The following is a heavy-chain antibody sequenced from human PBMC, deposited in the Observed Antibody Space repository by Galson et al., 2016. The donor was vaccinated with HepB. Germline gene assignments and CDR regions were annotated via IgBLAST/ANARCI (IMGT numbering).Heavy chain of an antibody. CDR1: GFTFSTYA. CDR2: ISTSGDT. CDR3: ARDTFTSSSWSLDF. Sequence: SLRLSCAASGFTFSTYAIHWVRQAPGRGLEWVSAISTSGDTYYADSVKGRFGISRDNSKNTLYLQINSPRAEDTAVYYCARDTFTSSSWSLDFWGQGTLVTVSS. J-gene: IGHJ4*02. V-gene: IGHV3-23*01. D-gene: IGHD6-13*01.